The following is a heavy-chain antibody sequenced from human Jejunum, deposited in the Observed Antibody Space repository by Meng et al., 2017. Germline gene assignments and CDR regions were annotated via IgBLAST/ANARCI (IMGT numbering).Heavy chain of an antibody. CDR2: ISAGDGTA. CDR1: GFTFSSHS. V-gene: IGHV3-23*01. D-gene: IGHD2-2*01. J-gene: IGHJ4*03. Sequence: GESLKISCAASGFTFSSHSMSWVRQAPGKGLEWVSSISAGDGTAYYADSVKGRFTISRDNSKNTLYLQMSSLRAEDTAVYYCAKLIPNWGQGTVVTVSS. CDR3: AKLIPN.